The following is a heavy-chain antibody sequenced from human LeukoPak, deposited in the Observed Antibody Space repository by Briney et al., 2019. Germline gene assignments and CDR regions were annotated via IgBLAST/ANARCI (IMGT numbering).Heavy chain of an antibody. CDR3: ARDPNWGSGY. J-gene: IGHJ4*02. CDR1: GFTFSTYG. CDR2: IGLSDDST. V-gene: IGHV3-23*01. Sequence: GGSLRLSCAASGFTFSTYGMIWVRRPPGKGLECVSTIGLSDDSTNYADSVKGRFTVSRDNSKNTLYLLMNSLRAEDTARYYCARDPNWGSGYWGQGTLVTVSS. D-gene: IGHD7-27*01.